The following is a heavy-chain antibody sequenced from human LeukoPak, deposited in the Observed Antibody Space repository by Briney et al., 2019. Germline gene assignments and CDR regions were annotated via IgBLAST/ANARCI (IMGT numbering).Heavy chain of an antibody. V-gene: IGHV1-69*13. Sequence: ASVKVSCKASGGTFSSYAISWVRQAPGQGLEWMGGIIPIFGTANYAQKFQGRVTITADESTSTAYMELSSLRSEDTAVYYCARVRAYYYDSSGYYGNWGQGTPVTVSS. CDR3: ARVRAYYYDSSGYYGN. CDR2: IIPIFGTA. CDR1: GGTFSSYA. D-gene: IGHD3-22*01. J-gene: IGHJ4*02.